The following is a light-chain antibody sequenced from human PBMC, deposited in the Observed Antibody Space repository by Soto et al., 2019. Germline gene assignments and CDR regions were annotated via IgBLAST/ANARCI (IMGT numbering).Light chain of an antibody. J-gene: IGKJ1*01. CDR3: HQRQSWPRT. Sequence: ILLRQSPANLSSSPAEASTHSCRASQYVGTRLAWYQHKPGQAPRLLIYYTSNRATGIPARFSGSGSGTDFTLTINSLAPEDFAIYYCHQRQSWPRTFGQGTKVDI. CDR1: QYVGTR. CDR2: YTS. V-gene: IGKV3-11*01.